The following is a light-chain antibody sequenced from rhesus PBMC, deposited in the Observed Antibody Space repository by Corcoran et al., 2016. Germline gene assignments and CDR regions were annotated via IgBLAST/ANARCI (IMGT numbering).Light chain of an antibody. J-gene: IGKJ1*01. CDR3: QQSSNFWT. CDR1: QSVGYF. V-gene: IGKV3-24*04. Sequence: EIVVTQSPATLSLSPGERATLSCRARQSVGYFLAWFHQKPGQAPRLLIYGAPTRATGIPDRFSGRGSGTEFTLTISSLEPEDVGLYYCQQSSNFWTFGQGTKVEIQ. CDR2: GAP.